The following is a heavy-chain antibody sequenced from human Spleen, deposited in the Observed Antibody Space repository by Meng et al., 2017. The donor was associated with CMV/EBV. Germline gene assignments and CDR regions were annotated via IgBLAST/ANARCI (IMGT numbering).Heavy chain of an antibody. Sequence: SGPTLVKPTQTLTLTCSFSGFSLSTSGVGVGWIRQPPGGALEWLALICWNDDERYSPSLKSRLTITKDTSTSQVVLTMTNMDPVDTSTYYCAHYYDFWSKYLPEAFDSWGQGTLVTVSS. CDR2: ICWNDDE. CDR1: GFSLSTSGVG. D-gene: IGHD3-3*01. V-gene: IGHV2-5*01. CDR3: AHYYDFWSKYLPEAFDS. J-gene: IGHJ4*02.